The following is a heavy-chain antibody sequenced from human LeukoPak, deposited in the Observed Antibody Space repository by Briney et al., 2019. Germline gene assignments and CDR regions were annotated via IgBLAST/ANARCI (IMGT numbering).Heavy chain of an antibody. CDR3: ARAGPLRYFDWLLSYWYFDL. CDR1: GGSISSGGYS. Sequence: SQTLSLTCAVSGGSISSGGYSWSWIRQPPGKGLEWIGYIYHSGSTYYNPSLKCRVTISVDRSKNQFSLKLSSVTAADTTVYYCARAGPLRYFDWLLSYWYFDLWGRGTLVTVSS. CDR2: IYHSGST. J-gene: IGHJ2*01. V-gene: IGHV4-30-2*01. D-gene: IGHD3-9*01.